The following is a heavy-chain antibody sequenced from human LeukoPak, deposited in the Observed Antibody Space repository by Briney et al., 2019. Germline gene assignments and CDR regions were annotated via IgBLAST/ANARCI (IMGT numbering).Heavy chain of an antibody. CDR3: AKNPEPRGYSYAPDAFDI. Sequence: GGSLRLSCAASGFTFSSYGMHWVRQAPGKGLEWVAFIRYDGSNKYYADSVKGRFTISRDNSKNTLYLQMNSLRAEDTAVYYCAKNPEPRGYSYAPDAFDIWGQGTVLTVSS. CDR1: GFTFSSYG. D-gene: IGHD5-18*01. V-gene: IGHV3-30*02. CDR2: IRYDGSNK. J-gene: IGHJ3*02.